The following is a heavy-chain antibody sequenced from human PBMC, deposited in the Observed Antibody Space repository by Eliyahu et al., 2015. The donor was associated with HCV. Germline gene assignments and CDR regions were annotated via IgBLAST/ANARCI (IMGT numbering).Heavy chain of an antibody. D-gene: IGHD3-3*01. CDR3: ARGRGGVVIQ. Sequence: QVQLQQWGAGLLKPSETLSLTCAXXGGSFSGYXXSWIRQPPGKGLEXXGEINHSGSTNYNPSLKSRVTISVDTSKNQFSLKLSSVTAADTAVYYCARGRGGVVIQWGQGTLVTVSS. V-gene: IGHV4-34*01. J-gene: IGHJ4*02. CDR1: GGSFSGYX. CDR2: INHSGST.